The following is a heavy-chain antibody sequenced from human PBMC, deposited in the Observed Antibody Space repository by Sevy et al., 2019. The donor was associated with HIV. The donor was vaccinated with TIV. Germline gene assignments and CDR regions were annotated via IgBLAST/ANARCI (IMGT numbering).Heavy chain of an antibody. D-gene: IGHD3-16*02. V-gene: IGHV1-18*01. J-gene: IGHJ6*02. CDR2: ISAYNGNT. CDR3: ARDWVIRSPTVAYYYYGMDV. CDR1: GYTFTSYG. Sequence: ASVKVSCKASGYTFTSYGISWVRQATGQGLEWMGWISAYNGNTNYAQKLQGRVTMTTDTSTSTAYMELRSLRSDDTAVYYCARDWVIRSPTVAYYYYGMDVWGQGTTVTVSS.